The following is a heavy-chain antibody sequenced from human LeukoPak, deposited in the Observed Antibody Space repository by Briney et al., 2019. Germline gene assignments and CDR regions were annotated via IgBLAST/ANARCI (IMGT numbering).Heavy chain of an antibody. Sequence: KPSETLSLTCTLSGGSISNYYRSWIRQPPGKGLEWIGNIFYSGSTDYNPSLKSRVTISLDTSKNQFSLKLTSVSAADTAVYYCAREGGSYYHWFDPWGQGTLVTVSS. V-gene: IGHV4-59*01. J-gene: IGHJ5*02. D-gene: IGHD1-26*01. CDR3: AREGGSYYHWFDP. CDR2: IFYSGST. CDR1: GGSISNYY.